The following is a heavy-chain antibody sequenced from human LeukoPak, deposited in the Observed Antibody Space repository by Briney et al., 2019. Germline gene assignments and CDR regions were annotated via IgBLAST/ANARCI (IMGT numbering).Heavy chain of an antibody. CDR3: ARGMQFFGSGSCNFDF. V-gene: IGHV1-69*04. CDR2: IIPTLDRT. CDR1: GGTFSSYA. Sequence: GASVKVSCKASGGTFSSYALSWVRQAPGQGLEWMGRIIPTLDRTDYSQKFQGRVTLTTDTSTNTAYMELRSLRSDDTAVYYCARGMQFFGSGSCNFDFWGHGTLVTVSS. J-gene: IGHJ4*01. D-gene: IGHD3-10*01.